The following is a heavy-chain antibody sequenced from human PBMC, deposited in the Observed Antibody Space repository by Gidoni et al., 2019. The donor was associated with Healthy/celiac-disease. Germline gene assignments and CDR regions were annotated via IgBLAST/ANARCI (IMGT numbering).Heavy chain of an antibody. CDR3: ARDRGITMVRGVIPPSWFDP. J-gene: IGHJ5*02. CDR2: ISYDGSNK. CDR1: GFTFSSYA. V-gene: IGHV3-30-3*01. Sequence: QVQLVESVAGVVQPGRSLRLSCAASGFTFSSYAMHWVRQAPGTGLEWVAVISYDGSNKYYADSVKGRFTISRDNSKNTLYLQMNSVRAEDTAVYYCARDRGITMVRGVIPPSWFDPWGQGTLVTVSS. D-gene: IGHD3-10*01.